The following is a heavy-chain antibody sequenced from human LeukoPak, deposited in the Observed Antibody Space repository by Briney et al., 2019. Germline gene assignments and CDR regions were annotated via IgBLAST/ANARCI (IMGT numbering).Heavy chain of an antibody. J-gene: IGHJ4*02. Sequence: SETLSLTCTVSGASISSHYWSWIRQPPGRGLEWIGYIHYSGITSYDPSLKSRVTTSVDTSKNQFSLDLNSVTTADTAVYYCARVYDYGKFDYWGPGTLITVSS. CDR3: ARVYDYGKFDY. D-gene: IGHD4/OR15-4a*01. CDR2: IHYSGIT. V-gene: IGHV4-59*11. CDR1: GASISSHY.